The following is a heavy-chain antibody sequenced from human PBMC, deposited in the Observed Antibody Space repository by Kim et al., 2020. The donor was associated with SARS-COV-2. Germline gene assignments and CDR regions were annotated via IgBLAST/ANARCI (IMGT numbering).Heavy chain of an antibody. J-gene: IGHJ4*02. V-gene: IGHV3-11*06. CDR3: ARDLFYFQSSGYYASDY. Sequence: VEGRFTISRDNAKNSLYLQMNSLRAEDTAVYYCARDLFYFQSSGYYASDYWGRGTLVTVSS. D-gene: IGHD3-22*01.